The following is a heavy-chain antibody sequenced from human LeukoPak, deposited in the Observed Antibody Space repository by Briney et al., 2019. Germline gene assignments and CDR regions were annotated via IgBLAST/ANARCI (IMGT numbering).Heavy chain of an antibody. D-gene: IGHD6-19*01. CDR1: GDSVSSNSAA. CDR2: TYYRSKWYN. Sequence: SQTLSLTCAISGDSVSSNSAAWNWIRQSPSRGLEWLVRTYYRSKWYNDYAVSVKSRITINPDTSKNQFSLQLNSVTHQDTAVYYCARDLGIAVAGTGFDYWGQGTLVTVSS. V-gene: IGHV6-1*01. J-gene: IGHJ4*02. CDR3: ARDLGIAVAGTGFDY.